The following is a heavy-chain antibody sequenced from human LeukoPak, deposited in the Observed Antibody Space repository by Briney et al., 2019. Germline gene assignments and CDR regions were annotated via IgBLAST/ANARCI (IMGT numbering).Heavy chain of an antibody. CDR2: ISGSGGST. D-gene: IGHD1-26*01. CDR3: AKQHHSQDSGSSGVFDY. J-gene: IGHJ4*02. CDR1: GFTFSSYA. Sequence: GGSLRLSCAASGFTFSSYAMSWVRQAPGKGLEWVSAISGSGGSTYYADSVKGRFTISRDNSKNTLCLQMNNLRAEDTAVYYCAKQHHSQDSGSSGVFDYWGQGTLVTVSS. V-gene: IGHV3-23*01.